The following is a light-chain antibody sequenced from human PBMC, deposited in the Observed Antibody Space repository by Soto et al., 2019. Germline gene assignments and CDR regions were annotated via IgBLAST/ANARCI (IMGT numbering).Light chain of an antibody. CDR1: QSVLSSSNNKNY. J-gene: IGKJ4*01. Sequence: DIVMTQSPDSLAVSLGERATINCKSSQSVLSSSNNKNYLAWFQQKPGQPPKLLIDWASTRESGVPDRFSGSGSGTDFTLTISSLQAEDVAVYYCQQYYGAPLTFGGGTQVEIK. V-gene: IGKV4-1*01. CDR2: WAS. CDR3: QQYYGAPLT.